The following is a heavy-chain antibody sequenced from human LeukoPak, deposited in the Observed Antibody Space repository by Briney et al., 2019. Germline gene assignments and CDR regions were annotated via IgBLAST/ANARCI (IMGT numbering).Heavy chain of an antibody. CDR3: ARDLVVVTGLRTRGSFDI. CDR2: INPSGGTT. D-gene: IGHD2-21*02. Sequence: GASVKVSCKASGYTFTSYYMHWVRQAPGQGLEWMGIINPSGGTTSYAQKFQGRVTVTRDTPTSTVYMELSSLRSEDTAVYYCARDLVVVTGLRTRGSFDIWGQGTMVTVSS. V-gene: IGHV1-46*01. CDR1: GYTFTSYY. J-gene: IGHJ3*02.